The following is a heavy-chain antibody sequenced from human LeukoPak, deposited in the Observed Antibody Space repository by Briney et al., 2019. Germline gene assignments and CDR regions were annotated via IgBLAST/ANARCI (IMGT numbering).Heavy chain of an antibody. CDR2: ISSSGGST. Sequence: GGSLRLSCAASGFTFSSSAMSWVRQVPGKGLEWVSGISSSGGSTNYADSVRGRFTISRDNSKNTLFLQMNSLRAEDTAPYYCAKSVAIYFYYGLDVWGQGTTVAVSS. CDR1: GFTFSSSA. J-gene: IGHJ6*02. V-gene: IGHV3-23*01. D-gene: IGHD3-3*01. CDR3: AKSVAIYFYYGLDV.